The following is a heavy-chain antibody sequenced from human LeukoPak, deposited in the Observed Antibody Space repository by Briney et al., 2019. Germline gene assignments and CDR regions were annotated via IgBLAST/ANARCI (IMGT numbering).Heavy chain of an antibody. Sequence: GGSLRLSCAASGFTFSSYWMHWVRQVPGKGLVWVARITSDGRSTSHADYVKGRFTISRDNGKNTLYLQMNSLRADDTAVYYCARGQPTTFDYWGQGTLVTVSS. J-gene: IGHJ4*02. CDR2: ITSDGRST. CDR3: ARGQPTTFDY. V-gene: IGHV3-74*01. CDR1: GFTFSSYW. D-gene: IGHD1-1*01.